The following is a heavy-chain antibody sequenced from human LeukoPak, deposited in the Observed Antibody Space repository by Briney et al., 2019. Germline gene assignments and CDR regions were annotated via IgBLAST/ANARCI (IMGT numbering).Heavy chain of an antibody. CDR2: ISWNSGSI. V-gene: IGHV3-9*01. D-gene: IGHD3-22*01. CDR1: GFTFDDYA. CDR3: AKDVHSSGYYYYYYGMDV. J-gene: IGHJ6*02. Sequence: GGSLRLSCAASGFTFDDYAMHWVRQAPGKGLEWVSGISWNSGSIGYADSVKGRFTISRDNAKNSLYLQMNSLRAEDTALYYCAKDVHSSGYYYYYYGMDVWGQGTTVTVSS.